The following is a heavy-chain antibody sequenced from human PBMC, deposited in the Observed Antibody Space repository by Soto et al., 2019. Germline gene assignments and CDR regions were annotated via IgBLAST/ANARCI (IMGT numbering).Heavy chain of an antibody. CDR2: INPSGGST. CDR1: GFTFTRYG. D-gene: IGHD2-2*01. Sequence: ASVRVSCTSSGFTFTRYGISWVREAPGTGLEWMGMINPSGGSTSYAQKFQGRVTMTRDTSTSTVYMELSSLRSEDTAVYYCARDRGDIVVVPAAFGFDPWGQGTLVTVSS. J-gene: IGHJ5*02. CDR3: ARDRGDIVVVPAAFGFDP. V-gene: IGHV1-46*03.